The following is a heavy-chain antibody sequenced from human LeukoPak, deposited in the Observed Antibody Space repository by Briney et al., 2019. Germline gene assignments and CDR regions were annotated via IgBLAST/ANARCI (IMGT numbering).Heavy chain of an antibody. CDR3: ARDSAEWELRFGYFDY. CDR2: ISAYNGNT. V-gene: IGHV1-18*01. Sequence: ASVKVSCXXSXXTFTSYGISWVRQAPGQGLEWMGWISAYNGNTNYAQKLQGRVTMTTDTSTSTAYMELRSLRSDDTAVYYCARDSAEWELRFGYFDYWGQGTLVTVSS. D-gene: IGHD1-26*01. J-gene: IGHJ4*02. CDR1: XXTFTSYG.